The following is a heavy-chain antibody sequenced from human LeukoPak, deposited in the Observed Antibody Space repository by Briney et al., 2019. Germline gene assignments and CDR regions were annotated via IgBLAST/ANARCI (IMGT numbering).Heavy chain of an antibody. CDR2: ISGSGGST. D-gene: IGHD3-10*01. Sequence: GGSLRLSCAAPGFTVSSNYISWVRQAPGKGLEWVSAISGSGGSTYYADSVKGRFTISRDNSKNTLYLQMNSLRAEDTAVYYCAKDHYYGSGQDYWGQGTLVTVSS. J-gene: IGHJ4*02. CDR1: GFTVSSNY. V-gene: IGHV3-23*01. CDR3: AKDHYYGSGQDY.